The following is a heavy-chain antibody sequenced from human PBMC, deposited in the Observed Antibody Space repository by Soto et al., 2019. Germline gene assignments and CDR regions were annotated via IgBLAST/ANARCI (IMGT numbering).Heavy chain of an antibody. D-gene: IGHD2-21*01. CDR1: GYTFTSYD. V-gene: IGHV1-8*01. CDR3: ARRVRKWGFDP. J-gene: IGHJ5*02. CDR2: MNPNSGNT. Sequence: QVQLVQSGAEVKKPGASVKVSCKASGYTFTSYDINWVRQATGQGLEWMGWMNPNSGNTGYAQKFQGXATXTXNTSISTAYMELSSLRSEDTAVYYCARRVRKWGFDPWGQGTLVTVSS.